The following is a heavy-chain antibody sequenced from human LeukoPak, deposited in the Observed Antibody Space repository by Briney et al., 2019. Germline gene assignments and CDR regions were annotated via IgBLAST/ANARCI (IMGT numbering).Heavy chain of an antibody. D-gene: IGHD6-19*01. Sequence: GESLKISCKGSGYSFTSYWIGWVRQMPGKGLEWMGTIYPGDSDTRYSPSFQGQVTISADKSISTAYLQWSSLKASDTAMYYGARVRRQWLAAYYFDYWGQGTLVTVSS. CDR2: IYPGDSDT. CDR1: GYSFTSYW. V-gene: IGHV5-51*01. CDR3: ARVRRQWLAAYYFDY. J-gene: IGHJ4*02.